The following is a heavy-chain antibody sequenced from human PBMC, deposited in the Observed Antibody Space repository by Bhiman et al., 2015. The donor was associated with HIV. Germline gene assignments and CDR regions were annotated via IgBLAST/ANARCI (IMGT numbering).Heavy chain of an antibody. D-gene: IGHD3-3*01. CDR3: AKGDVFYNFWSGYYEGDY. Sequence: EVQLLESGGGLVQPGGSLRLSCAASGFTFSSYAMSWVRQAPGKGLEWVSGISGSGGSTYYADSVKGRFTISRDNSKNTLYLQMNSLRAEDTAVYYCAKGDVFYNFWSGYYEGDYWGQGTLVTVSS. CDR1: GFTFSSYA. V-gene: IGHV3-23*01. CDR2: ISGSGGST. J-gene: IGHJ4*02.